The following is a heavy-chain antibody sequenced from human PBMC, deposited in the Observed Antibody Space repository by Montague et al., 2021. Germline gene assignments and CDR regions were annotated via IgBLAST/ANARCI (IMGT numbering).Heavy chain of an antibody. Sequence: SETLSLTCGLSGGSLSGYYWAWIRQTPGKGLEWIGNINHSGSAKYNPSLKNRVSISVGTSNNQFLLDLTSATAADTAMYFCARGLFGTVNGQYSGGWYYFDKWGQGTMVTVSS. D-gene: IGHD6-19*01. CDR1: GGSLSGYY. J-gene: IGHJ4*02. CDR2: INHSGSA. CDR3: ARGLFGTVNGQYSGGWYYFDK. V-gene: IGHV4-34*01.